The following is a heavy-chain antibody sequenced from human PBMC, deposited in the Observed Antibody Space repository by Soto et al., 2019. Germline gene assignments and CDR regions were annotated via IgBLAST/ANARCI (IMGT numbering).Heavy chain of an antibody. D-gene: IGHD2-21*02. J-gene: IGHJ4*02. CDR1: GYTFTGYY. Sequence: ASVKVSCKASGYTFTGYYMHWVRQAPGQGLEWMGWINPNSGGTNYAQKFQGWVTMTRDTSISTAYMELSSVTAADTAVYYCATSAYCGGDCYEGHFDYWGQGTLVTVSS. V-gene: IGHV1-2*04. CDR2: INPNSGGT. CDR3: ATSAYCGGDCYEGHFDY.